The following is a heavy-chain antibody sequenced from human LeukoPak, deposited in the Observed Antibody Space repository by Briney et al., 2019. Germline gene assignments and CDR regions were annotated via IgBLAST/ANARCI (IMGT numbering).Heavy chain of an antibody. CDR1: GFAFNDAW. Sequence: GGSLRLSSAASGFAFNDAWMSWVPQAPGKGLEWVCRIKSKIDSETTDYAAPVKVRFTISRDDSKNTLYLQMNSLKTEDTAVYYCTTEGGWSFYFDYWGQGTLVTVSS. CDR3: TTEGGWSFYFDY. CDR2: IKSKIDSETT. D-gene: IGHD2-15*01. J-gene: IGHJ4*02. V-gene: IGHV3-15*01.